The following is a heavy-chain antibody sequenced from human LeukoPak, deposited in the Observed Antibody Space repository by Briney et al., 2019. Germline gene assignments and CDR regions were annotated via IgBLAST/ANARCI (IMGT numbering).Heavy chain of an antibody. CDR3: ARQPLNSGSYFDY. CDR2: IYYSGST. CDR1: GGSVSSSCYY. Sequence: SETLSLTCTVSGGSVSSSCYYWGCLRPPPGQELEWVGSIYYSGSTYYNPSLKSRVTISVDTSKNQFSLKLSSVTAADTAVYYCARQPLNSGSYFDYWGQGTLVTVSS. J-gene: IGHJ4*02. D-gene: IGHD1-26*01. V-gene: IGHV4-39*01.